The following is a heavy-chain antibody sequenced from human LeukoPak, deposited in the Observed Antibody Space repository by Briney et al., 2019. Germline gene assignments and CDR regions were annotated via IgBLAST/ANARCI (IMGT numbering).Heavy chain of an antibody. D-gene: IGHD1-26*01. CDR3: AGLTGTYYGGYYYVDV. CDR1: GGSISSYY. CDR2: TYTSGSP. Sequence: PSETLSLTCTVSGGSISSYYWGWIRQPPGQGLEWIGHTYTSGSPNYNPSLQSRVTLSLDTSTNQFSLKLSSVTAADTAVYYCAGLTGTYYGGYYYVDVWGKGATVTVSS. V-gene: IGHV4-4*09. J-gene: IGHJ6*03.